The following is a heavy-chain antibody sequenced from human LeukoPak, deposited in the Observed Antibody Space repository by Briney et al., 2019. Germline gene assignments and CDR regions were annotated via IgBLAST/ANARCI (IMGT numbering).Heavy chain of an antibody. V-gene: IGHV1-46*01. CDR1: GYTFTGYY. Sequence: ASVKVSCKASGYTFTGYYMHWVRQAPGQGLEWMGIINPSGGSTSYAQKFQGRVTMTRDMSTSTVYMELSSLRSEDTAVYYCATTFRWELLIDYWGQGTLVTVSS. CDR2: INPSGGST. D-gene: IGHD1-26*01. CDR3: ATTFRWELLIDY. J-gene: IGHJ4*02.